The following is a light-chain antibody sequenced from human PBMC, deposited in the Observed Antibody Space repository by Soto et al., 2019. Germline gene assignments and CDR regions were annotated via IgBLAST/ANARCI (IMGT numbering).Light chain of an antibody. CDR3: QQYDNWPPWT. Sequence: EIVMTQSPATLSVSPGERATLSCRASQRVSSNLAWYQQKPGQAPRLLIYGASTRATDIPARFSGSGSGTEFTLTISSLQSEDFAVYYCQQYDNWPPWTFGQGTKVDIK. V-gene: IGKV3-15*01. J-gene: IGKJ1*01. CDR1: QRVSSN. CDR2: GAS.